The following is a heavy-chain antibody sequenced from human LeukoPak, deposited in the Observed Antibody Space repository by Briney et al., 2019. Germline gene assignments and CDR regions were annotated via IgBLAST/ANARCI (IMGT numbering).Heavy chain of an antibody. CDR2: IYTSGST. J-gene: IGHJ4*02. CDR3: VNYYDSSDYQQPNHFDY. V-gene: IGHV4-4*07. Sequence: PSETLSLTCTVNGGSITSYYWSWIRQPAGKGLEWIGRIYTSGSTNYNPSLKSRVTMSVDTSKNQFSLKLSSVTAADTAVYYCVNYYDSSDYQQPNHFDYWGQGTLVTVSS. D-gene: IGHD3-22*01. CDR1: GGSITSYY.